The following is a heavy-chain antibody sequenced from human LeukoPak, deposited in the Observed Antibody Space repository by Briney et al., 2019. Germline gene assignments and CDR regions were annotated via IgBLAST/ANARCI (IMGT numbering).Heavy chain of an antibody. V-gene: IGHV4-39*01. CDR2: ISHTGST. CDR3: ASPPQDSSGNWGWYFDF. D-gene: IGHD3-22*01. Sequence: SETLSLTCTVSGGFISSSPYYWGWIRQPPGKGLEWIGSISHTGSTFYDPSLRSRVTISVDTSKNQFSLKLRFVTAADTAVYYCASPPQDSSGNWGWYFDFWGRGTLVTASS. J-gene: IGHJ2*01. CDR1: GGFISSSPYY.